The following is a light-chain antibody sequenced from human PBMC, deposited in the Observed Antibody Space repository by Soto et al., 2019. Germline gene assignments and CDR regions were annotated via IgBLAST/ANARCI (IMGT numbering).Light chain of an antibody. CDR1: SSNIGAGYD. V-gene: IGLV1-40*01. CDR3: LSFDSSLRVV. J-gene: IGLJ2*01. Sequence: QSVLTQPPSVSGAPGQRVTISCTGSSSNIGAGYDVHWYQQLPGRAPKLLIYGNTNRPSGVPDRFSGSKSGTSASLAITGLQAEDAADYYCLSFDSSLRVVFGGGTKVTVL. CDR2: GNT.